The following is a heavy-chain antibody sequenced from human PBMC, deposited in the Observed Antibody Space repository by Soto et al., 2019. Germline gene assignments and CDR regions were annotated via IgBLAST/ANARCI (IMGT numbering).Heavy chain of an antibody. J-gene: IGHJ5*02. CDR1: GCTFSSYG. Sequence: QVQLVESGGGVVQPGRSLRLSCAASGCTFSSYGMHWVRQAPGKGLEWVAVIWYDGSNKYYADSVKGRFTISRDNSKNTLYLQMNSLRAEDTAVYYCAKVIVTTGWFDPWGQGTLVTVSS. D-gene: IGHD2-21*01. CDR3: AKVIVTTGWFDP. CDR2: IWYDGSNK. V-gene: IGHV3-33*06.